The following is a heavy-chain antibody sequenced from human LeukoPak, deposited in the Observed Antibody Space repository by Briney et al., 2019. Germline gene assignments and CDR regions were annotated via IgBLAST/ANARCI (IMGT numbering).Heavy chain of an antibody. J-gene: IGHJ5*02. D-gene: IGHD3-16*02. CDR2: ISGSGGST. CDR1: GFTFSSYA. V-gene: IGHV3-23*01. CDR3: AKDGYDYVWGSYRYDWFDP. Sequence: GGSLRLSCAASGFTFSSYAMSWVRQAPGKGLEWVSAISGSGGSTYYADSVKGRFTISRDNSKNTLYLQMNSLRAEDTAVYYCAKDGYDYVWGSYRYDWFDPWGQGTLVTVSS.